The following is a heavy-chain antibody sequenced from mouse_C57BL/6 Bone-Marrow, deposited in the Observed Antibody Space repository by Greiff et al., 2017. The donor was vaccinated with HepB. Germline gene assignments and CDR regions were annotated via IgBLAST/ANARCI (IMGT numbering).Heavy chain of an antibody. CDR3: ARDYGSSYALAY. CDR2: ISYDGSN. V-gene: IGHV3-6*01. J-gene: IGHJ3*01. D-gene: IGHD1-1*01. CDR1: GYSITSGYY. Sequence: EVKLQESGPGLVKPSQSLSLTCSVTGYSITSGYYWNWIRQFPGNKLEWMGYISYDGSNNYNPSLKNRISITRDTSKNQFFLKLNSVTTEDTATYYCARDYGSSYALAYWGQGTLVTVSA.